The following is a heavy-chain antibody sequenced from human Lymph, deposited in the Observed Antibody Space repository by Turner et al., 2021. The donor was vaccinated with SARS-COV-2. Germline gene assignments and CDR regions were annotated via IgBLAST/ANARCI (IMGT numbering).Heavy chain of an antibody. V-gene: IGHV1-46*01. J-gene: IGHJ4*02. CDR3: ARVGAGGFHY. CDR2: INPSGDST. Sequence: VQLVQSGAEVKKPGASVKDSCKASGYTFTSYYMHLVRQAPGQGLEWLGIINPSGDSTSYAQKFQGRVTMTRDTSTSTVYMELSSLRSEDTAVYYCARVGAGGFHYWGQGTPVTVSS. D-gene: IGHD2-15*01. CDR1: GYTFTSYY.